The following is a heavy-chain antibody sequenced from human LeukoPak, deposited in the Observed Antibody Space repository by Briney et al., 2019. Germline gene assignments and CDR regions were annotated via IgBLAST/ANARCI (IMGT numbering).Heavy chain of an antibody. V-gene: IGHV3-48*02. D-gene: IGHD5-18*01. CDR1: GFSISTYR. CDR3: LRDPDTY. Sequence: GGSLRLSCAASGFSISTYRMNWVRQAPGKGLEWISYICTSGGTIYYADSVKGRFTISRDNVKNSLYLQMNSLRDEDTAVYYCLRDPDTYWGQGTLVTVSS. CDR2: ICTSGGTI. J-gene: IGHJ4*02.